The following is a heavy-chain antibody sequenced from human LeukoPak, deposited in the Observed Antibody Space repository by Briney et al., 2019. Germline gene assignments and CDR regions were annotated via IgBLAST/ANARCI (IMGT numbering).Heavy chain of an antibody. Sequence: PPETLSLTCTVSGGSISSSSYYWGWIRQPPGKGLEWIGSIYYSGSTYYNPSLKSRVTISVDTSKNQFSLRLSSVTAADTAVYYCAMGGDGYNWVPFDYWGQGTLVTVSS. D-gene: IGHD5-24*01. J-gene: IGHJ4*02. CDR1: GGSISSSSYY. CDR3: AMGGDGYNWVPFDY. V-gene: IGHV4-39*01. CDR2: IYYSGST.